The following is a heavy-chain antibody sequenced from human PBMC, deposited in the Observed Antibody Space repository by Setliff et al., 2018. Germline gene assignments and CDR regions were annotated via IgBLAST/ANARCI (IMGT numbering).Heavy chain of an antibody. J-gene: IGHJ4*02. CDR1: GGSISSSSHY. CDR2: IYYSGTT. D-gene: IGHD4-17*01. Sequence: SETLSLTCTVSGGSISSSSHYWGWIRQPPGKGLEWIGSIYYSGTTNYSPSLRSRVTISSDTSKNQFSLQLTSVTATDTAVYYCARGKIFYVGDLHYFDIWGQGALVTVSS. CDR3: ARGKIFYVGDLHYFDI. V-gene: IGHV4-39*07.